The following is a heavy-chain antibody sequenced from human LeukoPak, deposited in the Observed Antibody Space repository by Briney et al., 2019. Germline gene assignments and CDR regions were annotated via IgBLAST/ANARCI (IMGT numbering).Heavy chain of an antibody. CDR3: AKDGGTHFDH. CDR2: ISSSGTTI. CDR1: GFTFRTSG. D-gene: IGHD1-26*01. Sequence: GGSLRLSCAASGFTFRTSGMNWVRQAPGKGLEWVSYISSSGTTISYAQSVKGRFTITGDNAQNSLTLHMNTLRADDTAVYYCAKDGGTHFDHWGQGTLVPVSS. V-gene: IGHV3-48*01. J-gene: IGHJ4*02.